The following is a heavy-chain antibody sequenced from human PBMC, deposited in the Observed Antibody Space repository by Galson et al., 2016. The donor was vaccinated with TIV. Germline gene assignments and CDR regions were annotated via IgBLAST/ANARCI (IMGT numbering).Heavy chain of an antibody. D-gene: IGHD2-2*02. CDR3: ARESDCSSGTCYSRAFDD. J-gene: IGHJ4*02. CDR2: ISASNGDT. Sequence: SVKVSCKASGYTFGNYGISWMRQAPGRGLEWVGWISASNGDTNYARKFQGRITMTKDTFTSTVFMELRSLRSEDTAVFYCARESDCSSGTCYSRAFDDWGQGTPVTVSS. V-gene: IGHV1-18*04. CDR1: GYTFGNYG.